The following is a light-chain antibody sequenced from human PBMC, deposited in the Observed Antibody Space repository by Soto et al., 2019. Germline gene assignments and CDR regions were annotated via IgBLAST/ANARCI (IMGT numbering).Light chain of an antibody. CDR2: DAS. J-gene: IGKJ5*01. V-gene: IGKV3-11*01. Sequence: EIVLTQSPATLSLSPGERATLSCRASQSISSYLAWYQQKPGQAPRLLIYDASNRATGIPARFSGSGSGTDFTLTTTSLEPEDFAVYYCQLGITFGQGTRLEIK. CDR3: QLGIT. CDR1: QSISSY.